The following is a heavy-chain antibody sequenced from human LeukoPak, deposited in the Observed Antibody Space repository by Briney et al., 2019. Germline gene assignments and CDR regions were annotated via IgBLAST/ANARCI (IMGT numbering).Heavy chain of an antibody. J-gene: IGHJ4*02. V-gene: IGHV1-69*04. CDR1: GGIFSSYT. CDR2: IIPLLGIA. CDR3: ARDDADSAYADGDY. D-gene: IGHD5-12*01. Sequence: VASVKVSCKASGGIFSSYTISWVRQAPGQGLEWMGRIIPLLGIANYAQKFQGRVTIIADKSTSIAYMELSSLRSEDTAVYYCARDDADSAYADGDYWGQGTLVTVSS.